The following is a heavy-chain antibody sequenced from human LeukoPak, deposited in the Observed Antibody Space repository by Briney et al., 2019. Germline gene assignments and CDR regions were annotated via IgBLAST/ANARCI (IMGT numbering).Heavy chain of an antibody. CDR2: MNPNSGNT. Sequence: AASAKASCKASGYTFTSYDINWVRQATGQGLEWMGWMNPNSGNTAYAQKFQGRVTITRNTSISTAYMELSSLRSEDTAIYYCAREDYYDSGSSDYWGQGTLVTVSS. V-gene: IGHV1-8*03. D-gene: IGHD3-22*01. CDR3: AREDYYDSGSSDY. CDR1: GYTFTSYD. J-gene: IGHJ4*02.